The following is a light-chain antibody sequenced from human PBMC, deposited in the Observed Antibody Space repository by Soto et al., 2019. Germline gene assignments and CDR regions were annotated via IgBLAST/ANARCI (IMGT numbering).Light chain of an antibody. CDR1: QSVAGSY. J-gene: IGKJ2*01. CDR3: QQYGGSPLYT. V-gene: IGKV3-20*01. Sequence: EIVLTQSPGTLSLSPGERATLSCRASQSVAGSYLAWYQQKPGQAPRLLIYDAFKRATGIPARFSGSGSGTDFTLTISRLEPEDFAVYYCQQYGGSPLYTVGQGTKVDIK. CDR2: DAF.